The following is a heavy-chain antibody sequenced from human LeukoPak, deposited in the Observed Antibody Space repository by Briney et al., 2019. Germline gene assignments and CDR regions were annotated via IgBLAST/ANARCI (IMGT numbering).Heavy chain of an antibody. V-gene: IGHV4-61*05. CDR1: GGSISSSSYY. J-gene: IGHJ6*03. Sequence: SETLSLTCTVSGGSISSSSYYWGWIRQPPGKGLEWIGYIYYSGSTNYNPSLKSRVTISVDTSKNQFSLKLSSVTAADTAVYYCARLAPYYYYMDVWGKGTTVTISS. CDR3: ARLAPYYYYMDV. CDR2: IYYSGST.